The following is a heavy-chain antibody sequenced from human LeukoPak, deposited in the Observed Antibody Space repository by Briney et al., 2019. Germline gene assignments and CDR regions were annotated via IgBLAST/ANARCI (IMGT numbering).Heavy chain of an antibody. J-gene: IGHJ4*02. CDR3: ARDSSSWYRVNYFDY. Sequence: SETLSLTCTVSGGSIGRYYWSWIRQPPGKGLEWIGYIYYSGSTNYNPSLKSRVTISVDTSKNQFSLKLSSVTAADTAVYYCARDSSSWYRVNYFDYWGQGTLVTVSS. V-gene: IGHV4-59*01. D-gene: IGHD6-13*01. CDR1: GGSIGRYY. CDR2: IYYSGST.